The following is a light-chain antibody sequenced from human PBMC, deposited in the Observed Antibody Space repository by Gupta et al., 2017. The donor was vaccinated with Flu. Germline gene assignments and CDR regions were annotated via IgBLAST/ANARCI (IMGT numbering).Light chain of an antibody. CDR1: QSVLYSSKNKNY. J-gene: IGKJ2*01. Sequence: MVMTQSPDSLAVSLGERATINCKSSQSVLYSSKNKNYLAWYQQKPGQPPKPLIYWASTREYGVPDRFSGRGSGTDFTLTISSLQAEDVAVYYCQQDDSTPNNFGQGTKMEIK. CDR2: WAS. V-gene: IGKV4-1*01. CDR3: QQDDSTPNN.